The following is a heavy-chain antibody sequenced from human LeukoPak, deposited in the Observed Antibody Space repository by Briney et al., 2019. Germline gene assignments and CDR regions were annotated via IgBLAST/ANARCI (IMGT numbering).Heavy chain of an antibody. CDR2: IRYDGSNK. V-gene: IGHV3-30*02. CDR3: AKRGAYDSSGYYYHYYYYYMDV. Sequence: GGSLRLSCAASGFTFSSYGMHWVRQAPGKGPEWVAFIRYDGSNKYYADSVKGRFTISRDNSKNTLYLQMNSLRAEDTAVYYCAKRGAYDSSGYYYHYYYYYMDVWGKGTTVTVSS. CDR1: GFTFSSYG. J-gene: IGHJ6*03. D-gene: IGHD3-22*01.